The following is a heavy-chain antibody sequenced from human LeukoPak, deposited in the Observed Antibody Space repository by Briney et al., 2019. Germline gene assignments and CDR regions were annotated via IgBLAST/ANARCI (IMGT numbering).Heavy chain of an antibody. CDR1: GFIFRSYG. V-gene: IGHV3-33*01. CDR3: ARDMSSWAMCRGLSNCFDP. D-gene: IGHD3-10*01. J-gene: IGHJ5*02. CDR2: IWYDGSNK. Sequence: GTSLRLSCAASGFIFRSYGMHWVRQAPGKGLEWVAVIWYDGSNKYYGDSVKGRFTISRDNSKNTLYLQMDSLRAEDTAVYYCARDMSSWAMCRGLSNCFDPWGQGTLVTVSS.